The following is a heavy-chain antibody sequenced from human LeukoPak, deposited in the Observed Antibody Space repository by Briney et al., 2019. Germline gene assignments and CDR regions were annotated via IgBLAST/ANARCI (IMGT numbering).Heavy chain of an antibody. J-gene: IGHJ4*02. D-gene: IGHD3-10*01. V-gene: IGHV4-59*06. CDR2: IYSSGST. Sequence: PSETLSLTCTVSGGSVSSYYWSWIRQRPGKGLEWIGYIYSSGSTYYNPSLKSRVTISVDTSKNQFSLKLSSVTAADTAVYYCARDRDSGSGSSPYWGQGTLVTVSS. CDR1: GGSVSSYY. CDR3: ARDRDSGSGSSPY.